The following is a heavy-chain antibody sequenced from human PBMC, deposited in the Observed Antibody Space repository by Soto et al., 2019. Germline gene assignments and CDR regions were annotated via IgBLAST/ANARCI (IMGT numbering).Heavy chain of an antibody. D-gene: IGHD5-12*01. V-gene: IGHV1-2*02. CDR1: GYTFTGYY. CDR3: ALIVATISVYCDP. Sequence: ASVKVSCKASGYTFTGYYMHWVRQAPGQGLEWMGWINPNSGGTNYAQKFQGRVTMTRDTSISTAYMELSRLRSDDTAVYYCALIVATISVYCDPWGQGNLVTVS. CDR2: INPNSGGT. J-gene: IGHJ5*02.